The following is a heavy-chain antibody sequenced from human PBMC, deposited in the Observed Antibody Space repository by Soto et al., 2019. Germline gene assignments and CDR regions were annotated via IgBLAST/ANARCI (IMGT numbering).Heavy chain of an antibody. J-gene: IGHJ4*02. Sequence: GGSLRLSCTGSGFSFSDYSFNWIRQAPGKGLERISYVSSRRTITFYADSVKGRFTISRDNAKKSVYLQMNRLGNEDTAVYYCARHGYSDSFDHWGRGTLVTVSS. CDR3: ARHGYSDSFDH. V-gene: IGHV3-48*02. CDR1: GFSFSDYS. CDR2: VSSRRTIT. D-gene: IGHD5-18*01.